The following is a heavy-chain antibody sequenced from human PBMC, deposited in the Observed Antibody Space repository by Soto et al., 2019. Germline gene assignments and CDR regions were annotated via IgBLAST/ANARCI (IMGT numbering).Heavy chain of an antibody. CDR1: GFTFSSYG. Sequence: GGSLRLSCAASGFTFSSYGMHWVRQAPGKGLEWVAVIWYDGSNKYYADSVKGRFTISRDNSKNTLYLQMNSLRAEDMAVYYCARGGLYYDSSGSDLDYWGQGTLVTVSS. D-gene: IGHD3-22*01. CDR2: IWYDGSNK. J-gene: IGHJ4*02. CDR3: ARGGLYYDSSGSDLDY. V-gene: IGHV3-33*01.